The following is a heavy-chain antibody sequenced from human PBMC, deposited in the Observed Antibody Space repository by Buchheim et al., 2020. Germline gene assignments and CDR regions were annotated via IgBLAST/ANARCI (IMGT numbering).Heavy chain of an antibody. J-gene: IGHJ6*02. CDR2: IWYDGSNK. Sequence: QVQLVESGGGVVQPGRSLRLSCAASGFTFSSYGMHWVRQAPGKGLAWVAVIWYDGSNKYYADSLKGRFTIPRDNSKNTLYLQMNSLRAEDAAVYYCARDHRPYYDFWSGYYTGGYYCYGMDVWGQGTT. V-gene: IGHV3-33*01. CDR3: ARDHRPYYDFWSGYYTGGYYCYGMDV. D-gene: IGHD3-3*01. CDR1: GFTFSSYG.